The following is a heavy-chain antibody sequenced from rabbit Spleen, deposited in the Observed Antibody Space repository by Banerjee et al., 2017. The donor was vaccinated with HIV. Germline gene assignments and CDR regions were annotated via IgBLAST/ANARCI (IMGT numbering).Heavy chain of an antibody. CDR3: ARDSGSNDYIDVYFNL. D-gene: IGHD8-1*01. CDR2: IYTGNGKT. V-gene: IGHV1S40*01. J-gene: IGHJ4*01. CDR1: GFSFSSSYD. Sequence: QQVVEYGGGLVKPGASLTLTCTASGFSFSSSYDMCWVRQAPGKGLEWIGCIYTGNGKTYYAGWAKGRFTISKASSTTVTLQMTSLTAADTATYFCARDSGSNDYIDVYFNLWGQGTLATVS.